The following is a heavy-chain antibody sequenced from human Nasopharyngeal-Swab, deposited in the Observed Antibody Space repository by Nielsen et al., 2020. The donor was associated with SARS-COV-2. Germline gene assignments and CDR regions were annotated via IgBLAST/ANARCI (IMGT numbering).Heavy chain of an antibody. Sequence: GGSLRLSGPASGFTFGDYAMTWVRQAPGKGLEWVGFIRSKAYGGTTEYAASVKGRFTISRDDSKSIAYLQMNSLKTEDTVVYYCTRGSSGWYTLHFDYWGQGTLVTVSS. J-gene: IGHJ4*02. CDR1: GFTFGDYA. D-gene: IGHD6-19*01. V-gene: IGHV3-49*04. CDR2: IRSKAYGGTT. CDR3: TRGSSGWYTLHFDY.